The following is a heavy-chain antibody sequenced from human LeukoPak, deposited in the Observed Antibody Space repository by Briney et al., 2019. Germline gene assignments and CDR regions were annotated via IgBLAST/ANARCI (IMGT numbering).Heavy chain of an antibody. CDR3: ARGYSSGWSD. V-gene: IGHV1-46*01. CDR2: INPSGGTT. CDR1: GYTFTSYY. D-gene: IGHD6-19*01. Sequence: ASVKVSCKASGYTFTSYYIHWVRQAPGQELEWMGRINPSGGTTSYAQKFQGRVTMTRDTSTSTVYMELSSLRSEDTAVYYCARGYSSGWSDWGQGTLVTVSS. J-gene: IGHJ4*02.